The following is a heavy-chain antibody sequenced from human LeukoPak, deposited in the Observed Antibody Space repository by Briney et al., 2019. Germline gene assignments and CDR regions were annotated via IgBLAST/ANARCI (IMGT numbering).Heavy chain of an antibody. CDR3: AKKSGAPGNFDY. CDR1: GFTFDEHP. D-gene: IGHD1-1*01. Sequence: GGSLRLSCAASGFTFDEHPMHWVRQPPGKGLEWVSLISGDGDTKHYADSGKGRFTISRDNRKQYLYLQMNSLRTEDSALYYCAKKSGAPGNFDYWGQGTLVTVSS. V-gene: IGHV3-43*02. CDR2: ISGDGDTK. J-gene: IGHJ4*02.